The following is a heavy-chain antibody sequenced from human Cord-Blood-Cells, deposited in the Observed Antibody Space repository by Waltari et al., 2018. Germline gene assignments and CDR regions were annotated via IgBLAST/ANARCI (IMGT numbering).Heavy chain of an antibody. D-gene: IGHD6-13*01. Sequence: QMQLVKSGAEVKKPGSSVKVSCKASGGTFSSLGTCWVRQAPGQGLEWMGGIIPIFGTANYAQKFQGRVTITADESTSTAYMELSSLRSEDTAVYYCARFSDRTAALYYGMDVWGQGTTVTVSS. V-gene: IGHV1-69*01. J-gene: IGHJ6*02. CDR1: GGTFSSLG. CDR3: ARFSDRTAALYYGMDV. CDR2: IIPIFGTA.